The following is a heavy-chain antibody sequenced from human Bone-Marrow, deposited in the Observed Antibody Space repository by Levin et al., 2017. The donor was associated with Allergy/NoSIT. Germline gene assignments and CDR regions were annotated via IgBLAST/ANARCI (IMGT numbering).Heavy chain of an antibody. Sequence: GESLKISCAASGFTFSDYAMHWVRQGSRKGLEWVSSIGPTGDIEYAESVRGRFTISRENAKNSLYLQMTSLRGGDTAVYFCARGDSIHWGKVGEFEEWGRGTLVSVSS. CDR2: IGPTGDI. J-gene: IGHJ4*02. V-gene: IGHV3-13*01. CDR1: GFTFSDYA. D-gene: IGHD3-16*01. CDR3: ARGDSIHWGKVGEFEE.